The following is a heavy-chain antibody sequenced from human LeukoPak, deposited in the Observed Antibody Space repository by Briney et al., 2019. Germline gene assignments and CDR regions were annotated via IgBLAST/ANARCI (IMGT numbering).Heavy chain of an antibody. V-gene: IGHV4-4*07. Sequence: SETLSLTCSVSGGSINSYYWSWIRQPAGKGLEWIGRVYTRGSTNYNPSLKSRVTVSFDTSKNQFSLKLSSVTAADTAVYYCARDNPRPSGIDYWGQGTLVTVSS. D-gene: IGHD3-10*01. CDR2: VYTRGST. CDR1: GGSINSYY. CDR3: ARDNPRPSGIDY. J-gene: IGHJ4*02.